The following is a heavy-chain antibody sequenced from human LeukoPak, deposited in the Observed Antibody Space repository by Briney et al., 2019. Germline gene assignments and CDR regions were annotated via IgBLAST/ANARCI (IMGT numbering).Heavy chain of an antibody. CDR2: IYPGDSDT. Sequence: GESLKISCKSSGYSLTSSWIGWVRQMPGKGLEWMGIIYPGDSDTRYSPSFQGQVTISADKSISTAYLQWSSLKASDTAMYYCARLRRDGYNYGLSFDQWGQGTLVTVSS. V-gene: IGHV5-51*01. D-gene: IGHD5-24*01. J-gene: IGHJ4*02. CDR3: ARLRRDGYNYGLSFDQ. CDR1: GYSLTSSW.